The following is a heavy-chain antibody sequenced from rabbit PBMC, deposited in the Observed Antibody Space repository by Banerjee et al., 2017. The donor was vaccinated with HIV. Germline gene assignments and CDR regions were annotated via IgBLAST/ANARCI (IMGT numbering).Heavy chain of an antibody. CDR3: GRGYADVTGYGHATLNL. CDR2: ISTSSGGS. D-gene: IGHD6-1*01. CDR1: GFSFSSYYS. V-gene: IGHV1S45*01. Sequence: QEQLEESGGDLVKPEGSLTLTCTASGFSFSSYYSMCWVRQAPGKGLELIACISTSSGGSSYASWAKGRFSISKTSSTTVTLQMPSLTAADTATYFCGRGYADVTGYGHATLNLWGPGTLVTVS. J-gene: IGHJ4*01.